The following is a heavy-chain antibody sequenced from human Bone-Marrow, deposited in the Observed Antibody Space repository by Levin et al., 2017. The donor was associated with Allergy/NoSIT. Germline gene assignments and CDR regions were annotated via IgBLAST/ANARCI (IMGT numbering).Heavy chain of an antibody. V-gene: IGHV4-61*02. CDR2: IYASGST. J-gene: IGHJ4*02. Sequence: SETLSLTCTVSGDSISSGSYYWSWIRQPAGKGLECIGRIYASGSTNYNPSLKSRVTLSVDTSKNQFSLRLSSVTAADTAVYYCARGLTDSSGWYHFDYWGQGTLVTVSS. D-gene: IGHD6-19*01. CDR1: GDSISSGSYY. CDR3: ARGLTDSSGWYHFDY.